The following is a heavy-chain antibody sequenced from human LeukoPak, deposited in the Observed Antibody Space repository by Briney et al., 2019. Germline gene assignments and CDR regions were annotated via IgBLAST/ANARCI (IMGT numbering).Heavy chain of an antibody. J-gene: IGHJ6*03. CDR2: MNPNSGNT. CDR3: ARQTYCGGDCYSYYYYYMDV. Sequence: ASVKVSCKASGYTFTSYDINWARQATGQGLEWMGWMNPNSGNTGYAQKFQGRVTMTRNTSISTAYMELSSLRSEDTAVYYCARQTYCGGDCYSYYYYYMDVWGKGTTVTVSS. CDR1: GYTFTSYD. V-gene: IGHV1-8*01. D-gene: IGHD2-21*02.